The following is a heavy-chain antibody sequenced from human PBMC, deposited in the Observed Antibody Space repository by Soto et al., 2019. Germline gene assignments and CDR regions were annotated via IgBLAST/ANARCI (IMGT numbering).Heavy chain of an antibody. J-gene: IGHJ3*02. Sequence: SETLSLTCTVSGGSIRTGDYYWTWIRQPPGKGLEWIGYIHYSGRTYYNPSLRSRLTTSVDTSKNQFSLKLSSVTAADTAVYYCAREYYYDSSGYSPDAFDIWGQGTMVTVSS. CDR1: GGSIRTGDYY. D-gene: IGHD3-22*01. CDR2: IHYSGRT. V-gene: IGHV4-30-4*01. CDR3: AREYYYDSSGYSPDAFDI.